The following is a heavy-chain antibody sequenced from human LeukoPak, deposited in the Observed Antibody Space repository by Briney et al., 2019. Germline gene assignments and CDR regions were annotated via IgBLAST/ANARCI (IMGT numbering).Heavy chain of an antibody. V-gene: IGHV4-31*03. Sequence: SETLSLTCTVSGGSISGGGYYWSWIRQHPGKGLEWIGYIYYSGSTYYNPSLKSRVTISVDTSKNQFSLNLSSVTAADTAVYYCAGGKDTAMAPSYWFDPWGQGTLVTVSS. CDR1: GGSISGGGYY. J-gene: IGHJ5*02. CDR2: IYYSGST. CDR3: AGGKDTAMAPSYWFDP. D-gene: IGHD5-18*01.